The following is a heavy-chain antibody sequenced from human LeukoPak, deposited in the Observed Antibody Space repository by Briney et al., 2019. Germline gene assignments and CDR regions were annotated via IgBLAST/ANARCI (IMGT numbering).Heavy chain of an antibody. CDR1: GFTFSSYS. CDR3: VSMVRGVIIY. CDR2: ISSSSSTI. V-gene: IGHV3-48*01. J-gene: IGHJ4*02. D-gene: IGHD3-10*01. Sequence: GGSLRLSCAASGFTFSSYSMNWVRRAPGKGLEWVSYISSSSSTIYYADSVKGRFTISRDNAKNSLYLQMNSLRAEDTAVYYCVSMVRGVIIYWGQGTLVTVSS.